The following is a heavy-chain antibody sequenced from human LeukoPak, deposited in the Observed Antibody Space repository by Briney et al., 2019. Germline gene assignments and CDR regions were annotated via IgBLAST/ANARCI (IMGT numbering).Heavy chain of an antibody. CDR1: GGTFSSYS. CDR2: IMPLFNTA. V-gene: IGHV1-69*05. Sequence: SVKVSFKASGGTFSSYSITWVRQAPGQGLEWMGGIMPLFNTANYAQQFQGRVTITTDESTSTAYMELSSLRFEDTAMYYCARVDRYHYYLDVWGKGTTVTVSS. J-gene: IGHJ6*03. CDR3: ARVDRYHYYLDV.